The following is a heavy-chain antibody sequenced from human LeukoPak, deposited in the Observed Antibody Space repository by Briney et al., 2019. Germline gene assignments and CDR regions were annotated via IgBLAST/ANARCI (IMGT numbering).Heavy chain of an antibody. Sequence: GASVKVSCKASGYTFTSYAMHWVRQAPGQRLEWMGWINAGNGNTKYSQKFQGRVTITRDTSASTAYMELSSLRSEDTAVYYCAMNRIVGANRDFDYWGQGTLVTVSS. V-gene: IGHV1-3*01. D-gene: IGHD1-26*01. CDR3: AMNRIVGANRDFDY. CDR2: INAGNGNT. CDR1: GYTFTSYA. J-gene: IGHJ4*02.